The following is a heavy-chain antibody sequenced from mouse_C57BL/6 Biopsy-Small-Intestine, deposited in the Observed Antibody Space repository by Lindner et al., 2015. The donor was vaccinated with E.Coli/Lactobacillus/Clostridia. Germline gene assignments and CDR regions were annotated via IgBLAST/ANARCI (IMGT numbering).Heavy chain of an antibody. CDR1: GYTFSSFW. Sequence: QLQESGPELVKPGASVKISCKASGYTFSSFWMNWMKQKPGKGLEWIGRIYPGDGDTNYNGKFKGKATLTTDKSSNTAYMQLSSLTSEDSAVYFCARERVYGSLPYWGQGTLVTVSA. D-gene: IGHD1-1*01. CDR3: ARERVYGSLPY. V-gene: IGHV1-82*01. CDR2: IYPGDGDT. J-gene: IGHJ3*01.